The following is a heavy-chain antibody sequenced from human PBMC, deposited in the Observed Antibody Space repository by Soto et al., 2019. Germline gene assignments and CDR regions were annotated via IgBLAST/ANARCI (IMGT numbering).Heavy chain of an antibody. CDR3: ASGGCYGARRDHFAS. CDR1: GYTITSCD. CDR2: VTPRNGDT. V-gene: IGHV1-8*02. J-gene: IGHJ4*02. Sequence: ASVKVSCKAAGYTITSCDINWVRQAAGQGPEWMGSVTPRNGDTAFAQKYQGRVTVTSNTSMSTVYMELSNLRSDDTAVYYCASGGCYGARRDHFASCGQGTLDTGSS. D-gene: IGHD2-8*01.